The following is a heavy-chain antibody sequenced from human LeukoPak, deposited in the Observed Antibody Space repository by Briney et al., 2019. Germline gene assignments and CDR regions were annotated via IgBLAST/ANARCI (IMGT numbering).Heavy chain of an antibody. Sequence: ESSETLSLTCTVSGASISSYYWSWIRQPPGKGLEWIGYIFYSGRPNYNPSLKSRVTISADTSKNQFSLKLSSVTAADTAVYYCASHYYGSGSLTYFDDWGQGTLVTVSS. CDR3: ASHYYGSGSLTYFDD. CDR1: GASISSYY. V-gene: IGHV4-59*01. D-gene: IGHD3-10*01. CDR2: IFYSGRP. J-gene: IGHJ4*02.